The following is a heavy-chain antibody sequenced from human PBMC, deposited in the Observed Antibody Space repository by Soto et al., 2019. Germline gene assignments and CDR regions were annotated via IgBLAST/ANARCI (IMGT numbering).Heavy chain of an antibody. J-gene: IGHJ4*02. CDR2: INAGNGNT. D-gene: IGHD6-13*01. V-gene: IGHV1-3*01. CDR1: GYTFTSYA. CDR3: ARGLSIAAAGPGY. Sequence: ASVKVSCKASGYTFTSYAMHWVRQAPGQRLEWMGWINAGNGNTKYSQKFQGRVTITRDTSASTAYMELSSLRSEDTAVYYCARGLSIAAAGPGYWGQGTLVTVSS.